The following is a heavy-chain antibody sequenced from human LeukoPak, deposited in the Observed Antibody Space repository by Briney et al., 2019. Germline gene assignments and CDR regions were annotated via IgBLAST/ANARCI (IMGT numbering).Heavy chain of an antibody. CDR3: ARSGIVVVTEGAFDI. D-gene: IGHD3-22*01. CDR2: IIPIFGTA. Sequence: SVKVSCKASGGTFSSYAISWVRQAPGRGLEWMGGIIPIFGTANYAQKFQGRVTITTDESTSTAYMELSSLRSEDTAVYYCARSGIVVVTEGAFDIWGQGTMVTVSS. V-gene: IGHV1-69*05. CDR1: GGTFSSYA. J-gene: IGHJ3*02.